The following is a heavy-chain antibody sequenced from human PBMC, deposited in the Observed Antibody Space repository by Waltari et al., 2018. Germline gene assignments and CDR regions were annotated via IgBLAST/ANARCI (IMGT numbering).Heavy chain of an antibody. D-gene: IGHD2-2*01. Sequence: EVQLVESGGGLVQTGGSLRVSCAASGFTFSRYWMSWVRQTPGKGLEWVANIKQDGSEKYYVDSVKGRFTISRDNAKNSLYLQMNSLRAEDTAVYYCAKSRGFDYWGQGTLVTVSS. CDR2: IKQDGSEK. V-gene: IGHV3-7*01. CDR1: GFTFSRYW. CDR3: AKSRGFDY. J-gene: IGHJ4*02.